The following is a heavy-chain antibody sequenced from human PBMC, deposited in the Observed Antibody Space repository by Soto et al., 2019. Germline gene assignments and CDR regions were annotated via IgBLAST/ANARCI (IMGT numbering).Heavy chain of an antibody. CDR3: VKAFYIWGVTVDY. D-gene: IGHD3-16*01. CDR2: ITAGNGDT. V-gene: IGHV3-23*01. J-gene: IGHJ4*02. Sequence: EVHLLESGGGLVQPGGSLRLACAASGFPFSDYGVSWVRQTPGKGLQWVSLITAGNGDTYYADSVKGRFTISRDNSKNTLYLQMNNLRVEDSAIYYCVKAFYIWGVTVDYWGQGALVTVAS. CDR1: GFPFSDYG.